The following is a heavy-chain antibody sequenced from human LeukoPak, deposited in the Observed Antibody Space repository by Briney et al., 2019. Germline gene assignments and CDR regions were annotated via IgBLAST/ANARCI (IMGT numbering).Heavy chain of an antibody. CDR2: IKSKTDGGTT. CDR1: GVSFSNAW. J-gene: IGHJ4*02. Sequence: GGSLRLSCAASGVSFSNAWMSWVRQAPGKGLEWVGRIKSKTDGGTTDYAAPEKGRFTISRDDSKNTLYLQMNSLKTEHTAVYNSTTGFDYGGQGTLVTVPS. CDR3: TTGFDY. V-gene: IGHV3-15*01.